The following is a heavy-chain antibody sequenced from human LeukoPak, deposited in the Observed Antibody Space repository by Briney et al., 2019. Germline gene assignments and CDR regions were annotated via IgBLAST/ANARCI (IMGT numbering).Heavy chain of an antibody. D-gene: IGHD2-2*02. V-gene: IGHV3-30*02. Sequence: GGSLRLSCAASGFTFSSYGMHWVRQAPGKGLEWVAFIRYDGSNNFYADSVKGRFSISRDNSKNTLYLQMNSLRAEDTAVYYCAKYGAYCSSTSCYRGYYYYYMDVWGKGTTVTVSS. J-gene: IGHJ6*03. CDR1: GFTFSSYG. CDR2: IRYDGSNN. CDR3: AKYGAYCSSTSCYRGYYYYYMDV.